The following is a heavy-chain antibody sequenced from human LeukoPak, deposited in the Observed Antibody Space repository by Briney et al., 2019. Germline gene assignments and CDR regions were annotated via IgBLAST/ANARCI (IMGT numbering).Heavy chain of an antibody. CDR3: ARDSRSIAVAGKSDFDY. V-gene: IGHV1-18*01. D-gene: IGHD6-19*01. CDR1: GYTFTSYG. CDR2: IIAYNGNT. Sequence: GASVKVSCKASGYTFTSYGISWVRQAPGQRLEWIGWIIAYNGNTNYAQKLQGRVNMTKDTSTSTAYMELRSLRSDDTAVYYCARDSRSIAVAGKSDFDYWGQGTLVTVSS. J-gene: IGHJ4*02.